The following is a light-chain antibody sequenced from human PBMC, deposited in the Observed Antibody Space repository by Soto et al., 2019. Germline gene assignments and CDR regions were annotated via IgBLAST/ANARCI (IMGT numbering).Light chain of an antibody. Sequence: QSVLTQPPSASASLGASVTLTCTLSSGYSNYKVDWYQQRPGKGPRFVMRVGTGGIVGSKGDGIPDGFAVLGSGLNRYLTIKNIQEEDESDYHCGADHGSGSNGVFGKVFGGGTKVTVL. V-gene: IGLV9-49*01. J-gene: IGLJ2*01. CDR1: SGYSNYK. CDR2: VGTGGIVG. CDR3: GADHGSGSNGVFGKV.